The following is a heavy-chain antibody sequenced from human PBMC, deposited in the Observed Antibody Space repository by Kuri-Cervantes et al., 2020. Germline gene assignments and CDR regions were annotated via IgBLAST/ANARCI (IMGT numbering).Heavy chain of an antibody. Sequence: SLKISCAASGFTFDDYAMHWVRQAPGKGLEWVSGISWNSGSIGYADSVKGRFTISRDNAKNSLYLQMNSLRAEDTALYYCAKDTYSGYDWVFDYWGQGTLVTVSS. J-gene: IGHJ4*02. V-gene: IGHV3-9*01. D-gene: IGHD5-12*01. CDR1: GFTFDDYA. CDR3: AKDTYSGYDWVFDY. CDR2: ISWNSGSI.